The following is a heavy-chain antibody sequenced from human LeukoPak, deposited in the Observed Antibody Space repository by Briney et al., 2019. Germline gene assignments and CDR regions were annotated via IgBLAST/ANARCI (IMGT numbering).Heavy chain of an antibody. J-gene: IGHJ3*02. Sequence: IFCNGSGDGFTSYWNGWVRRLPAEGRVWMGSIYPGDSGTSYSPSLQGQVTISADTSISTSSLQWNTLKASDTAVYYCASLYYYDSRGYWDAFDIWGQGTMVTVS. V-gene: IGHV5-51*01. CDR1: GDGFTSYW. CDR2: IYPGDSGT. CDR3: ASLYYYDSRGYWDAFDI. D-gene: IGHD3-22*01.